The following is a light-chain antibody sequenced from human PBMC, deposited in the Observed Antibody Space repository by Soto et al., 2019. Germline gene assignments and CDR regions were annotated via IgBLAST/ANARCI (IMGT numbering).Light chain of an antibody. Sequence: EIVWTQSPGTLSLSPGERATLSCRASQSVSSSYLAWYQQKPGQAPRLLIYGASSRATGIPDRFSGSGSGTDFNLTISRLEAEDFAVYYCQQYCSSLYTFGQGTKLEIK. V-gene: IGKV3-20*01. J-gene: IGKJ2*01. CDR1: QSVSSSY. CDR3: QQYCSSLYT. CDR2: GAS.